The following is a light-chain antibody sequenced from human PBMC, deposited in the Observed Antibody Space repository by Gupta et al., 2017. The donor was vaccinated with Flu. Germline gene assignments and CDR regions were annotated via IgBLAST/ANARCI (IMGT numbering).Light chain of an antibody. Sequence: VLTQSPGTLSLSPGERATLSCRASQSVSSSYLAWYQQKPGQAPRLLIYGASSRATGIPDRFSGSGSGTDFTLTISRLEPEDFAVYYCQQYGSSPPYTFGQGTKMEIK. V-gene: IGKV3-20*01. CDR1: QSVSSSY. J-gene: IGKJ2*01. CDR3: QQYGSSPPYT. CDR2: GAS.